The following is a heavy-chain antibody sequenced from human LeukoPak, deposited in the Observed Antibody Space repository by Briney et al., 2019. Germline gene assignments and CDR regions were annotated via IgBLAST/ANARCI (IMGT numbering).Heavy chain of an antibody. Sequence: SETLSLTCTVSGGSISSYYWSWIRQPAGKGLEWIGRIYTSGSTNYNPSLESRVTISIDTSKNQFSLKLTTLTAADTAIYYCMRGGDYYWGYWGQGTLVTVSS. CDR2: IYTSGST. J-gene: IGHJ4*02. D-gene: IGHD2-21*01. CDR3: MRGGDYYWGY. CDR1: GGSISSYY. V-gene: IGHV4-4*07.